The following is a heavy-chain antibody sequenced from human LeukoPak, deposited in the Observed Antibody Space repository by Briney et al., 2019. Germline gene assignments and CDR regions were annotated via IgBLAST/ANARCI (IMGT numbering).Heavy chain of an antibody. D-gene: IGHD3-22*01. CDR1: GFTFSSYV. J-gene: IGHJ4*02. Sequence: GGSLRLSCAASGFTFSSYVMTWARQAPGKGLEWVSAISGSGRRPYYADSLQGRFTISRDNSKNTVSLQMNSLRVEDTAIYYCAKDGHSFYYDGDGYYFDSWGQGTLVTVSS. CDR2: ISGSGRRP. V-gene: IGHV3-23*01. CDR3: AKDGHSFYYDGDGYYFDS.